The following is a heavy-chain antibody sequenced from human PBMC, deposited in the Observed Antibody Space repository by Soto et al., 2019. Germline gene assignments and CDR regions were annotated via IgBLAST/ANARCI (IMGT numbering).Heavy chain of an antibody. J-gene: IGHJ6*02. V-gene: IGHV4-31*03. CDR2: IYYSGST. CDR3: ARDHYYDFWSGYPPNYYYGMDV. D-gene: IGHD3-3*01. Sequence: SETLSLTCTVSGGSISSGGYYWSWIRQHPGKGLEWIGYIYYSGSTYYNPSLKSRVTISVDTSKNQFSLKLSSVTAADTAVYYCARDHYYDFWSGYPPNYYYGMDVWGQGTTVTVSS. CDR1: GGSISSGGYY.